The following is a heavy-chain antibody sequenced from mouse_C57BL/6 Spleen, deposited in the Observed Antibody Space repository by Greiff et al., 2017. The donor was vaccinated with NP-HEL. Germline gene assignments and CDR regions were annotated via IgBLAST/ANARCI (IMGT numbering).Heavy chain of an antibody. J-gene: IGHJ2*01. Sequence: VQLQQPGAELVRPGTSVKLSCKASGYTFTSYWMHWVKQRPGQGLEWIGVIDPSDSYTNYNQKFKGKATLTVDPSSSTAYMQLSSLTSEDSAVYYCARLGEQVITTVVAKDYFDYWGQGTTLTVSS. CDR2: IDPSDSYT. V-gene: IGHV1-59*01. D-gene: IGHD1-1*01. CDR3: ARLGEQVITTVVAKDYFDY. CDR1: GYTFTSYW.